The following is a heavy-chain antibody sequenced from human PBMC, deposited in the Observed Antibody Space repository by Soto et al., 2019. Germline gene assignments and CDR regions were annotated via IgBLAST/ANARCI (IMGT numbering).Heavy chain of an antibody. J-gene: IGHJ6*02. D-gene: IGHD3-10*02. CDR1: GFTFNSYG. CDR2: ISYDGGTT. V-gene: IGHV3-15*01. Sequence: PGGPLRLSCAASGFTFNSYGMHWVRQAPGKGLEWVAIISYDGGTTDYAAPVKGRFTISRDDSKNTLYLQMNSLKTEDTAVYYCTTDVHERPIGPQYGMDVWGQGTTVTVSS. CDR3: TTDVHERPIGPQYGMDV.